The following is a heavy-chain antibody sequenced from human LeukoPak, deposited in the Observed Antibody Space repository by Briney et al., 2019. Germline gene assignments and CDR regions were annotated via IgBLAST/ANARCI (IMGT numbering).Heavy chain of an antibody. CDR3: AKARRYTSDLDY. D-gene: IGHD6-19*01. CDR2: ITASGGNS. V-gene: IGHV3-23*01. J-gene: IGHJ4*02. CDR1: GFTFSSYA. Sequence: PGGSLRLSRAASGFTFSSYALSWVRQTPGKGLEWVSAITASGGNSYYTDSVKGRFTISRDISKSTLYLQLNSLRAEDTAVYYCAKARRYTSDLDYWGQGTLVTVSS.